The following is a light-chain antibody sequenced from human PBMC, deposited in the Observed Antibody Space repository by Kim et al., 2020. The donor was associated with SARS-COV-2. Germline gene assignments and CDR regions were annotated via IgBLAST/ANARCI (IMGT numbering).Light chain of an antibody. Sequence: SYELTQPPSVSVSPGQTASITCSGDKLGDKYACWYQQKPGQSPVLVIYQDSKRPSGIPERFSGSNSGTTATLTISGTQAMVEADYYCQAWDSSTVVFGGG. CDR1: KLGDKY. J-gene: IGLJ2*01. CDR3: QAWDSSTVV. V-gene: IGLV3-1*01. CDR2: QDS.